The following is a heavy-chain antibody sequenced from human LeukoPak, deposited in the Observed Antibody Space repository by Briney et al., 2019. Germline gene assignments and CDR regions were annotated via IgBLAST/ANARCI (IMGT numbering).Heavy chain of an antibody. CDR3: GASRQYVGAFDI. CDR2: ISSTSNPI. J-gene: IGHJ3*02. V-gene: IGHV3-48*03. CDR1: GFTFSSYE. Sequence: HAGGSLRLSCAASGFTFSSYELYWVRQAPGKGLEWISYISSTSNPIKYADSVRGRFTISRDDATKSVYLQMNSLRAEDTAIYYCGASRQYVGAFDIWGQGTLVTVSS. D-gene: IGHD3-16*01.